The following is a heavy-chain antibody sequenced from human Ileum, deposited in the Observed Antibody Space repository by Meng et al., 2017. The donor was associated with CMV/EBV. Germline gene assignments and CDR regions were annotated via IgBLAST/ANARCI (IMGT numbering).Heavy chain of an antibody. CDR1: GFTFSSYW. J-gene: IGHJ6*02. D-gene: IGHD3-3*01. Sequence: GESLKISCAASGFTFSSYWMHWVRQAPGKGLVWVSRINSDGSSTSYADSVKGRFTISRDNAKNTLYLQMNRLRAEDTAVYYCARGLEYYDFWSGYRPYYYYYGMDVWGQGTTVTVSS. V-gene: IGHV3-74*01. CDR2: INSDGSST. CDR3: ARGLEYYDFWSGYRPYYYYYGMDV.